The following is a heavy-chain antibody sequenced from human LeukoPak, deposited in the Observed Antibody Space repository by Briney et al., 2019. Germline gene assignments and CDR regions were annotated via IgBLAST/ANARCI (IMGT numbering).Heavy chain of an antibody. V-gene: IGHV4-59*01. J-gene: IGHJ6*02. CDR3: ARSYYYYGMDV. Sequence: SETLSLTCTVSGGSISSYYWSWIRQPPGKGLEWIGYIYYSGSTNYNPSLKSRVTISVDTSKNQFSLKLSSVTAADAAVYYCARSYYYYGMDVWGQGTTVTVSS. CDR2: IYYSGST. CDR1: GGSISSYY.